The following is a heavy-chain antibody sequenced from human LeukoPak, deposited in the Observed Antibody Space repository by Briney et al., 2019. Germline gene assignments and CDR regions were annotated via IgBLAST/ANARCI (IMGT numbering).Heavy chain of an antibody. J-gene: IGHJ5*02. V-gene: IGHV4-30-4*01. CDR2: IYYSGST. CDR1: GGSISSGDYY. CDR3: ARQVAAVRGVIKGWFDP. D-gene: IGHD3-10*01. Sequence: SQTLSLTCTVSGGSISSGDYYWSWIRQPPGKGLEWIGYIYYSGSTYYNPSLKSRVTVSVDTSKNQFSLKLSSVTAADTAVYYCARQVAAVRGVIKGWFDPWGQGTLVTVSS.